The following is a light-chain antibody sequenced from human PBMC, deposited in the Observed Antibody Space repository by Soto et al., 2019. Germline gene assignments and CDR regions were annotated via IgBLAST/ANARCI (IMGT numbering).Light chain of an antibody. CDR1: SSNIGNNA. CDR2: YDD. J-gene: IGLJ2*01. CDR3: AAWDVSLNGVV. V-gene: IGLV1-36*01. Sequence: QSVLTQPPSVSEAPRQRVTISCSGSSSNIGNNAVNWYQQLPGKAPKLLIYYDDLLPSGVSDRFSGSKSGTSASLAISGLQSEDEADYYCAAWDVSLNGVVFGGGTKVTVL.